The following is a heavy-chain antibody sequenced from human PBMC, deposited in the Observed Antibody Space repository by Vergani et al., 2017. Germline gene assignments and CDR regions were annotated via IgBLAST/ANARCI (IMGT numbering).Heavy chain of an antibody. J-gene: IGHJ4*02. CDR2: ISYDGSNK. D-gene: IGHD2-2*03. CDR3: AKAQLGYCSSTSCFSFDY. Sequence: VQLVESGGGVVQPGRSLRLSCAASGFTFSSYAMHWVRQAPGKGLEWVAVISYDGSNKYYADSVKGRFTISRDNSKNTLYLQMNSLRAEDTAVYYCAKAQLGYCSSTSCFSFDYWGQGTLVTVSS. V-gene: IGHV3-30-3*01. CDR1: GFTFSSYA.